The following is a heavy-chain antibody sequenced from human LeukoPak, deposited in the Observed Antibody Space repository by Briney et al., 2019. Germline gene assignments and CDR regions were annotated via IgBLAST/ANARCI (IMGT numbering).Heavy chain of an antibody. J-gene: IGHJ6*02. CDR3: AREDGSGSYPGYYYGMDV. CDR2: ISSYSSTI. Sequence: GGSLRLSCAASGFTFSSYSMNWVRQAPGKGLEWVSYISSYSSTIYYADSVKGRFTISRDNSKNSLYLQMNSLRAEDTAVYYCAREDGSGSYPGYYYGMDVWGQGTTVTVSS. V-gene: IGHV3-48*01. D-gene: IGHD3-10*01. CDR1: GFTFSSYS.